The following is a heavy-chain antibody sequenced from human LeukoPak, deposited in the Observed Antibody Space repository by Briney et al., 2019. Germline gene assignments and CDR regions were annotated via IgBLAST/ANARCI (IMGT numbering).Heavy chain of an antibody. Sequence: PGGSLRLSCAASGFSFGSYAMNWVRQAPGRGLEWVAVISYDGGNEDYADSVKGRFIISRDNSKKTMYLQMNSLRAEDTAFYYCVRDLILVIPGEDYWGQGTLVTVSS. CDR1: GFSFGSYA. CDR2: ISYDGGNE. CDR3: VRDLILVIPGEDY. J-gene: IGHJ4*02. D-gene: IGHD2-21*01. V-gene: IGHV3-30-3*01.